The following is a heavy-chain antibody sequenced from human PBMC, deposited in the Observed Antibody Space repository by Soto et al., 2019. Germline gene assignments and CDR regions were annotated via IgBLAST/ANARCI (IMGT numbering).Heavy chain of an antibody. V-gene: IGHV4-39*01. J-gene: IGHJ4*02. CDR1: GDSISSSNYF. CDR3: ARRYGWLYFDY. Sequence: TSETLSLTCTVSGDSISSSNYFWGWIRQPPGKGLEWIGTIFYSGSTYHNPSLKSRVTISVDTSKNQFSLRLISVTAADTALYYCARRYGWLYFDYWGQGSLVTVSS. D-gene: IGHD6-19*01. CDR2: IFYSGST.